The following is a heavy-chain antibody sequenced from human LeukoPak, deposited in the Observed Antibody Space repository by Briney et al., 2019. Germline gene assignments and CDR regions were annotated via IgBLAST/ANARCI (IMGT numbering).Heavy chain of an antibody. V-gene: IGHV4-4*02. CDR1: AGSISNSSW. CDR2: IYLYGTT. Sequence: PSETLSLTCSVSAGSISNSSWWSWVRQSPVKGLEWIGEIYLYGTTNYNPSLKSRVTMSVDPSKNQFSLKLSSVIVADTAVYYCARDQDYYGSGSYGPDHWGQGILVTVSS. J-gene: IGHJ5*02. D-gene: IGHD3-10*01. CDR3: ARDQDYYGSGSYGPDH.